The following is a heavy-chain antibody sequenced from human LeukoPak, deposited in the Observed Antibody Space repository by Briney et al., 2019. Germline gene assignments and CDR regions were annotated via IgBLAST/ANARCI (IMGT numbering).Heavy chain of an antibody. CDR3: AREEPGDLGQAFHY. D-gene: IGHD7-27*01. V-gene: IGHV3-21*01. Sequence: GGSLRLSCETSGFTFRTYAMHWVRQAPGKGLEWVSSMGGSGTSIYYADSVKGRFTISRDNAKNSLYLQMNSLRVDDTAVYYCAREEPGDLGQAFHYWGQGTLVTVSS. J-gene: IGHJ4*02. CDR1: GFTFRTYA. CDR2: MGGSGTSI.